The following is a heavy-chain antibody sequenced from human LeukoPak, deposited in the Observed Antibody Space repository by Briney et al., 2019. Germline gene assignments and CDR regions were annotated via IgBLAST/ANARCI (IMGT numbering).Heavy chain of an antibody. D-gene: IGHD6-25*01. V-gene: IGHV4-39*01. CDR2: IYYSGNT. J-gene: IGHJ4*02. CDR1: GGSISSNSYY. Sequence: PSETLSLTCTVSGGSISSNSYYWGWIRQPPGKGLEWIGNIYYSGNTYYNPSLKSRLTISVDTSKNQFSLNLNSVTAADTAVYYCARLGWGSGGSGSFDYWGQGTLVTVSS. CDR3: ARLGWGSGGSGSFDY.